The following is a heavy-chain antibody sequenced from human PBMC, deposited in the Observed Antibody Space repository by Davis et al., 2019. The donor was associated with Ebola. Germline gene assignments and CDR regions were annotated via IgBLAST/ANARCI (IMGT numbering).Heavy chain of an antibody. D-gene: IGHD1-14*01. Sequence: ASVKVSCKASGYTFTSYYMHWVRQAPGQGLEWMGRINPNSGATKLAQKFQGRVTMSRDTSTSTAYMEMSRLRSDDTAVYFCARGGITMMVVPRDYYYGLDVWGQGTTVAVSS. CDR1: GYTFTSYY. CDR3: ARGGITMMVVPRDYYYGLDV. J-gene: IGHJ6*02. CDR2: INPNSGAT. V-gene: IGHV1-2*06.